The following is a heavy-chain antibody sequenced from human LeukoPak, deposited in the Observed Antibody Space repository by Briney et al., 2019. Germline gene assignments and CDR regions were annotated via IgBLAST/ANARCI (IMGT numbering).Heavy chain of an antibody. D-gene: IGHD6-19*01. CDR1: GFSFNNTG. J-gene: IGHJ2*01. V-gene: IGHV3-21*01. Sequence: GGSLRLSCAASGFSFNNTGMPWLRQAPGKGLEWVSSISSSSTYIYYADSVKGRFTISRDNAQNSLYLQLNSLRAEDTAVYYCAKIAVTGGWYFDLWGRGSLVTVSS. CDR2: ISSSSTYI. CDR3: AKIAVTGGWYFDL.